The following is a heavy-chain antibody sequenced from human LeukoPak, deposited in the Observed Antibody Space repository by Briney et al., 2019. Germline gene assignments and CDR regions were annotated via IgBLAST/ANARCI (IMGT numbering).Heavy chain of an antibody. D-gene: IGHD3-22*01. V-gene: IGHV1-18*01. Sequence: ASVKVSCKASGYTFTSYGISWVRQAPGQGLEWMGWISAYNGNTNYAQKLQGRVTMTTDTSTSTAYMELRSLRSDDTAVYYCARAQITMIVVVIPGFDIWGQGTMVTVSS. CDR3: ARAQITMIVVVIPGFDI. CDR2: ISAYNGNT. CDR1: GYTFTSYG. J-gene: IGHJ3*02.